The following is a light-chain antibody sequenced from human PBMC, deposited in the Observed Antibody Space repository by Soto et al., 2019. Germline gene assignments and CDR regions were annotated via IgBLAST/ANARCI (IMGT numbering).Light chain of an antibody. CDR3: LQDFTYPRT. Sequence: AIQMTQSPSSVSASVGDRVTITCRAGQGIRNELGCYQQKPGKAPKLLIYSASSLQSGVPSRFSGSGSGTDFILTISGLQPEDFATYFCLQDFTYPRTFGQGTKV. J-gene: IGKJ1*01. V-gene: IGKV1-6*01. CDR1: QGIRNE. CDR2: SAS.